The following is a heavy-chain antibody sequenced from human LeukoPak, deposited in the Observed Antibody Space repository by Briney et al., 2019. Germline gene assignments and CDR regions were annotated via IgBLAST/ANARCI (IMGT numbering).Heavy chain of an antibody. CDR3: ARGLTVRGWAWLQQTGVDY. J-gene: IGHJ4*02. CDR1: GGSFSGYY. D-gene: IGHD3-10*01. Sequence: PSETLSLTCAVYGGSFSGYYWSWIRQPPGKGLEWIGEINHSGSTNYNPSLKSRVTISVDTSKNQFSLKLSSVTAADTAVYYCARGLTVRGWAWLQQTGVDYWGQGTLVTVSS. V-gene: IGHV4-34*01. CDR2: INHSGST.